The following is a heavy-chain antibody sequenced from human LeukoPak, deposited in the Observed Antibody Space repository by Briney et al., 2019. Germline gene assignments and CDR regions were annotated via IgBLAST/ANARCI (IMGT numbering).Heavy chain of an antibody. CDR2: ISAYNGNT. J-gene: IGHJ5*02. D-gene: IGHD3-10*01. CDR1: GYTFTSYG. V-gene: IGHV1-18*01. Sequence: GASVKVSCKASGYTFTSYGISWVRQAPGQGLEWMGWISAYNGNTNYAQKFQGRVTITADESTSTAYMELSSLRSEDTAVYYCARLGGSGSYPNWFDPWGQGTLVTVSS. CDR3: ARLGGSGSYPNWFDP.